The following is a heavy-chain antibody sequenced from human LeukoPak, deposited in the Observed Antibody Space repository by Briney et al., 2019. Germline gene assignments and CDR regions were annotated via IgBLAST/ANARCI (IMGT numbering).Heavy chain of an antibody. CDR1: GYPFANFA. D-gene: IGHD6-13*01. J-gene: IGHJ4*02. CDR3: ARVGLGSWHQKY. V-gene: IGHV1-18*01. Sequence: ASVKVSCKTSGYPFANFAISWVRQARGQGLEWVGWISGDKGPTYYAPKLQDRVTLTTDSSTSTAYMELRNLRPDDTAVYYCARVGLGSWHQKYWGQGTLVTVSS. CDR2: ISGDKGPT.